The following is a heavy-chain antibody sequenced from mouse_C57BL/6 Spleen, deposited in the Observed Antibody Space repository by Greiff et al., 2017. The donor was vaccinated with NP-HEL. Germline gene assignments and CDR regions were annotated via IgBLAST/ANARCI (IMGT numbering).Heavy chain of an antibody. CDR3: AREGDGYYFDY. CDR2: IDPANGNT. D-gene: IGHD2-3*01. J-gene: IGHJ2*01. Sequence: EVQLQQSVAELVRPGASVKLSCTASGFTIKNTYMHWVKQRPEQGLEWIGRIDPANGNTKYVPKFQGKATITADTSSNTAYLQLSSLTSEDTAIYYCAREGDGYYFDYWGQGTTLTVSS. V-gene: IGHV14-3*01. CDR1: GFTIKNTY.